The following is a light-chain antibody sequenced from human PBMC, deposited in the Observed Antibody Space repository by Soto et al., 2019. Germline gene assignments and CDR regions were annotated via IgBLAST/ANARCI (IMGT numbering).Light chain of an antibody. J-gene: IGLJ1*01. Sequence: QSLLTHPASLSGSPGQSITISCTGTSSDVGGYNYVSWYQQHPGKAPKLMIYEVSNRPSGVSNRFSGSKSGNTASLTISGLQAEDEADYYCSSYTSSSTFYVFGTGTKVTVL. CDR1: SSDVGGYNY. V-gene: IGLV2-14*01. CDR3: SSYTSSSTFYV. CDR2: EVS.